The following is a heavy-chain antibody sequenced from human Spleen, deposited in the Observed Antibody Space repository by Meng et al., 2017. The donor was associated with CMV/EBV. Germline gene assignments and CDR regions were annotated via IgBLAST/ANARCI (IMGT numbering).Heavy chain of an antibody. CDR3: AKESYDYVWGSYRPSRFDP. J-gene: IGHJ5*02. CDR2: ISGSGGST. V-gene: IGHV3-23*01. Sequence: EVQLLESGGGLVQPVGYRSLSCSASGLAFSSYAVSWVRQAPGKGLEWVSAISGSGGSTYYADSMKGRFTISRDNSKNTLYLQMNSLRAEDTAVYYCAKESYDYVWGSYRPSRFDPWGQGTLVTVSS. CDR1: GLAFSSYA. D-gene: IGHD3-16*02.